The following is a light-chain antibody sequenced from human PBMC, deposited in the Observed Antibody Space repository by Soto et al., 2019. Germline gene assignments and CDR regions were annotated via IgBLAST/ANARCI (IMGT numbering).Light chain of an antibody. CDR3: NSYTSSSTVV. J-gene: IGLJ2*01. CDR1: SSDVGGYNY. Sequence: QSALTQPASVSGSPGQSITISCTGTSSDVGGYNYVSWYQQNPDKAPKLMIYDVSNRPSGVSNRFSGSKSGNTASLTISGLQAEDEADYYCNSYTSSSTVVFGGGTKLTVL. V-gene: IGLV2-14*01. CDR2: DVS.